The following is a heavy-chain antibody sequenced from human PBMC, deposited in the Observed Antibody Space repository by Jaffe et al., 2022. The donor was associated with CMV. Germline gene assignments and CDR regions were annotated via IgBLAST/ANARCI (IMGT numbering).Heavy chain of an antibody. D-gene: IGHD2-15*01. CDR3: ATRSD. CDR1: GGSFNSYY. CDR2: INHSGST. J-gene: IGHJ4*02. V-gene: IGHV4-34*01. Sequence: QVQLQQWGAGLLKPSETLSLTCAVFGGSFNSYYWSWIRQPPGKGLEWIGEINHSGSTNYNPSLKGRVTISVDTSKNQFSLKLSSVTAADTAVYYCATRSDWGQGTLVTVSS.